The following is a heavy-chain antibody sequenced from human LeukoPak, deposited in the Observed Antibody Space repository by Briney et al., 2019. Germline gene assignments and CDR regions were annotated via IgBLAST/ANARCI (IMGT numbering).Heavy chain of an antibody. J-gene: IGHJ4*02. D-gene: IGHD3-22*01. CDR2: VYYSGST. V-gene: IGHV4-39*01. CDR1: GGSFSSTTYY. CDR3: ARQYYDSSGYYPWYFDY. Sequence: SETLSLTCTVSGGSFSSTTYYWGWIRQPPGKGLEWIGIVYYSGSTYYNQSLKSRVTISVDTSKNQFSLKLTSVTAADTAVYYCARQYYDSSGYYPWYFDYWGQGTLVTVSS.